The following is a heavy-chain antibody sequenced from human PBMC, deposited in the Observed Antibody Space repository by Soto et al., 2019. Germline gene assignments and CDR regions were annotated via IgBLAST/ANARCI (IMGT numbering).Heavy chain of an antibody. D-gene: IGHD2-15*01. Sequence: LRLSCAASGFTFSSYAMHWVRQAPGKGLEWVAVISYDGSNKYYADSVKGRLTISRDNSKNTLYLQMNSLRAEDTAVYYCARDQVVVVAATSYYYYGMDVWGQGTTVTVSS. CDR2: ISYDGSNK. CDR1: GFTFSSYA. CDR3: ARDQVVVVAATSYYYYGMDV. V-gene: IGHV3-30-3*01. J-gene: IGHJ6*02.